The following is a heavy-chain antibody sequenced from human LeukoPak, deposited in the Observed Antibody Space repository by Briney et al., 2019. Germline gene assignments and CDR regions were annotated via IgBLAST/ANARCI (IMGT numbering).Heavy chain of an antibody. CDR2: ISNNGGNT. CDR1: GFTFKKSA. Sequence: GGSLSLSCAASGFTFKKSAMLWVRQAPGKGLEYVSGISNNGGNTYYANAVKGRFTISRDNSKNTVYLQMGSLRVEDMAVYFCARWYNSLDVWGQGTTVTVSS. J-gene: IGHJ6*02. V-gene: IGHV3-64*01. CDR3: ARWYNSLDV. D-gene: IGHD1-1*01.